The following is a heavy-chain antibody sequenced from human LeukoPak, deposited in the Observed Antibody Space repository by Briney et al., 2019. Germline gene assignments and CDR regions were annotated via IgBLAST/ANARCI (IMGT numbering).Heavy chain of an antibody. CDR3: ARDYPQFDP. CDR1: GYSISSGYY. J-gene: IGHJ5*02. Sequence: PSETLSPTCAVSGYSISSGYYWGWIRQPPGKGLEWIGSIYHSGSTYYNPSLKSRVTISVDTSKNQFSLKLSSVTAADTAVYYCARDYPQFDPWGQGTLVTVSS. CDR2: IYHSGST. V-gene: IGHV4-38-2*02.